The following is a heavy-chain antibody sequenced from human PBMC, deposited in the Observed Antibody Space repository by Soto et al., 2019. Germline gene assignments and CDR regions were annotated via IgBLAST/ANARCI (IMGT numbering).Heavy chain of an antibody. J-gene: IGHJ4*02. CDR2: VVHWGTT. V-gene: IGHV4-4*02. D-gene: IGHD6-19*01. Sequence: QVQLQESGPGLVKPSGTVSLTCAVSGASISDNNWWSWVRQPPGKGLEWIGEVVHWGTTNYNPSLRSRVTRSMDKSKNQISLTLSSVTAADSALYYCARHIGVTGTGGFDYWGQGTLVTVSS. CDR1: GASISDNNW. CDR3: ARHIGVTGTGGFDY.